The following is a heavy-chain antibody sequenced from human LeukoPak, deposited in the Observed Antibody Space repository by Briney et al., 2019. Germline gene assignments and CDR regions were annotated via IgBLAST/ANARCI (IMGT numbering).Heavy chain of an antibody. J-gene: IGHJ6*03. CDR1: GGSITSSGYY. D-gene: IGHD6-6*01. V-gene: IGHV4-39*01. CDR3: SRHLLSSSYYYYYYMDV. CDR2: IYYSGST. Sequence: SETLSLTCTVSGGSITSSGYYWGWIRQPPGKGLEWIGSIYYSGSTYYSPSLKSRVTISVDTSKNQFSLKLSSVTAADTAVYYCSRHLLSSSYYYYYYMDVWGKGTTVTVSS.